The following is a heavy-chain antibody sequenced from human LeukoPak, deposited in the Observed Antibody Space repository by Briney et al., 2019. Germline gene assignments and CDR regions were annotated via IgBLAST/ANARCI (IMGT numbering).Heavy chain of an antibody. CDR1: GDSVSSNSVT. CDR2: TYYRSTWYN. Sequence: SQTLPLTCAISGDSVSSNSVTWNWIRQSPSRGLEWLGRTYYRSTWYNDYAVSVRGRITVNPDTSKNQFSLPLNSVTPEDTAVYYCARRLTQYDCFDPWGQGILVTVSS. CDR3: ARRLTQYDCFDP. J-gene: IGHJ5*02. D-gene: IGHD2-2*01. V-gene: IGHV6-1*01.